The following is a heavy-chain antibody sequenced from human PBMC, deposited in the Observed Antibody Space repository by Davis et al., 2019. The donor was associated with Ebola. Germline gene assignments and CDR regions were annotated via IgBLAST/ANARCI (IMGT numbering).Heavy chain of an antibody. CDR1: GFTFSSYG. D-gene: IGHD2-15*01. J-gene: IGHJ5*02. Sequence: PGGSLRLSCAASGFTFSSYGMHWVRQAPGKGLEWVAVISYDGSNKYYADSVKGRFTISRDNSKNTLYLQMNSLRAEDTAVYYCAKDPLGYCSGGSCYSMNWFDPWGQGTLVTVSS. CDR3: AKDPLGYCSGGSCYSMNWFDP. CDR2: ISYDGSNK. V-gene: IGHV3-30*18.